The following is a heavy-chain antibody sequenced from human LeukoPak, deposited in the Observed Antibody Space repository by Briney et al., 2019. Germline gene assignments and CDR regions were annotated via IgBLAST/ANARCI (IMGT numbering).Heavy chain of an antibody. V-gene: IGHV3-23*01. CDR3: AKDGAWLRFDD. CDR1: GFTFSNYG. Sequence: GGSLRLSCAASGFTFSNYGMHWVRQAPGKGLEWVSGISPGGPTYYADSVKGRFTISRDDSKNTLYLQMKNLRADDTAVYYCAKDGAWLRFDDWGQGILVSVSS. J-gene: IGHJ4*02. CDR2: ISPGGPT. D-gene: IGHD5-12*01.